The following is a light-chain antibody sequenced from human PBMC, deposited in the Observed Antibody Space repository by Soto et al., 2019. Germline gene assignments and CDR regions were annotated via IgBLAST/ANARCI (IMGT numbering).Light chain of an antibody. CDR2: EVS. CDR1: SSDVGGYNY. V-gene: IGLV2-14*01. CDR3: SSYTSSSTPGWV. Sequence: QSALTQPASVSGSPGQSITISCTGTSSDVGGYNYVSWCQQHPGKAPKLMIYEVSNRPSGVSNRFSGSKSGNTASLTISGLQAEDEADYYCSSYTSSSTPGWVFGGGTKLTVL. J-gene: IGLJ3*02.